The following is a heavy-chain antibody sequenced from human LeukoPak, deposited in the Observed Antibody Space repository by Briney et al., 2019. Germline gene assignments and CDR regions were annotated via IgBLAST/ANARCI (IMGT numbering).Heavy chain of an antibody. CDR3: ARENGDASFSGTAGFDS. V-gene: IGHV3-74*03. D-gene: IGHD1-1*01. Sequence: GGSLRLSCTASGFRFCFYWMDWVRQVPGKEPVWISRVNSDESDITYADSVKGRFTISRDNAKNTVYLLMNNVRVDDTAVHYCARENGDASFSGTAGFDSWGQGTVVIVSS. J-gene: IGHJ5*01. CDR1: GFRFCFYW. CDR2: VNSDESDI.